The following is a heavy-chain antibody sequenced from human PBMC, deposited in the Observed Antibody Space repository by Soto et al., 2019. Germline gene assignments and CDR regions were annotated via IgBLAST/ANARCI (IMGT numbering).Heavy chain of an antibody. CDR3: AVAMVREILIFESSGMHV. Sequence: QVHLVQSGAEVKKPGSSVKVSCKTSGGSFNNYAVSWVRQAPGQGLEWMGGIIPNFDTPNYAQNFHDRVTIFADESTSTVYMEMRSLRSNDTAVYYCAVAMVREILIFESSGMHVWGQGTTVIVSS. CDR1: GGSFNNYA. CDR2: IIPNFDTP. D-gene: IGHD3-10*01. J-gene: IGHJ6*02. V-gene: IGHV1-69*01.